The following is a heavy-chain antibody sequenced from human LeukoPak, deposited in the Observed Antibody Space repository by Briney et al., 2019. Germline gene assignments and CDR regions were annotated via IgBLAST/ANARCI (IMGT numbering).Heavy chain of an antibody. CDR2: IYHSGST. D-gene: IGHD5-18*01. Sequence: PSETLSLTCTVSGYSISSGYYWGWIRQPPGKGLEWIGSIYHSGSTYYNPSLKSRVTISVDTSKNQFSLKLSSVTAADTAVYYCARDARTASAFDIWGQGTMVTVSS. CDR1: GYSISSGYY. CDR3: ARDARTASAFDI. J-gene: IGHJ3*02. V-gene: IGHV4-38-2*02.